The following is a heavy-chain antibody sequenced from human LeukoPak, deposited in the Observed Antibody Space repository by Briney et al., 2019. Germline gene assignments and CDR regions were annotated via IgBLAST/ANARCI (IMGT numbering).Heavy chain of an antibody. CDR1: GFTFSNYA. D-gene: IGHD2-21*01. V-gene: IGHV3-23*01. J-gene: IGHJ4*02. Sequence: GGSLRLSCAASGFTFSNYAMSWVRQTPGQGLEWVSGISGSGASTYYADSVKGRFTISRDNSKNTLYLQMNSLRAEDTAIYYCVKDQRSGGYCFYYFDYWGQGTLVTVSS. CDR3: VKDQRSGGYCFYYFDY. CDR2: ISGSGAST.